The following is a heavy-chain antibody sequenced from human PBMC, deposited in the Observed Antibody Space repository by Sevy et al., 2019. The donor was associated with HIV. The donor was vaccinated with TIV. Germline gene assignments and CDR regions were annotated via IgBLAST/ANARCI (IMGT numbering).Heavy chain of an antibody. D-gene: IGHD1-1*01. CDR1: RYTFTDYY. CDR3: ARLTTKPTSEEYGLDA. CDR2: INPNNGGT. J-gene: IGHJ6*02. V-gene: IGHV1-2*02. Sequence: ASVKVSCKASRYTFTDYYVHWVRQAPGQGLEWMGWINPNNGGTKYAQKFQGRGTLTSETSLSTAYMERGRLRFDDTAVYFCARLTTKPTSEEYGLDAWGQGTTVTVSS.